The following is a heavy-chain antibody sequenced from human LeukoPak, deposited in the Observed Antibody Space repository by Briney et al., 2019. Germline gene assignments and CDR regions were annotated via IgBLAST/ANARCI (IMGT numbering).Heavy chain of an antibody. CDR2: ISSYNGSI. CDR1: DYTDTSYG. V-gene: IGHV1-18*01. D-gene: IGHD6-13*01. Sequence: SVNVSCTASDYTDTSYGISWVRQAPRQGLKCMGWISSYNGSIKYAQKLQGGGTMNTVTSTSTAYMELGSLRSDDTAVYYCARDECRYSSSCYLIYWGQGTLVTVSS. CDR3: ARDECRYSSSCYLIY. J-gene: IGHJ4*01.